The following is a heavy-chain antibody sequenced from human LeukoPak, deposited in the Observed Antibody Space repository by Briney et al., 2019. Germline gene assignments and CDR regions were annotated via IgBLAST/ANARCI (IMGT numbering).Heavy chain of an antibody. D-gene: IGHD3-16*02. J-gene: IGHJ4*02. Sequence: SVKVSCKASGGTFSSYAISWVRQAPGQGLEWMGGIIPIFGTANYAQKFQGRVTITADESTSTAYMELSSLRSEDTAVYYCASPGLKYYDYVWGSYRYVANFDYWGQGTLVTVSS. CDR3: ASPGLKYYDYVWGSYRYVANFDY. CDR2: IIPIFGTA. CDR1: GGTFSSYA. V-gene: IGHV1-69*13.